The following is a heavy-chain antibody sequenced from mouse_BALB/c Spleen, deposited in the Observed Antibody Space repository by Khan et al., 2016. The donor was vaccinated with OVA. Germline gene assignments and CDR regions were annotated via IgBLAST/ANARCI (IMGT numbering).Heavy chain of an antibody. J-gene: IGHJ2*01. Sequence: EVQLQESGPDLVKPSQSLSLTCTVTGYSITSGYSWHWIRQFLGNKLEWMGYIHYSGSTNYNPSLKSRISITRDTSKNQFFLQLNSVTTEDTATYYWARDGYYFDYWGQGTTLTVSS. CDR3: ARDGYYFDY. CDR2: IHYSGST. CDR1: GYSITSGYS. D-gene: IGHD2-3*01. V-gene: IGHV3-1*02.